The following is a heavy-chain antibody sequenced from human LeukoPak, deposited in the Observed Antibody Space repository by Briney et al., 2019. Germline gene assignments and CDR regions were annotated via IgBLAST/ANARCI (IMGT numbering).Heavy chain of an antibody. J-gene: IGHJ4*02. CDR2: IYTSGST. CDR1: GGSISSYY. V-gene: IGHV4-4*07. Sequence: SETLSLTCTVSGGSISSYYRSWIRQPAGKGLEWIGRIYTSGSTNYNPSLKSRVTMSVDTSKNQFSLKLSSVTAADTAVYYCAITTRPTYYYDSSGDFGFDYWGQGTLVTVSS. CDR3: AITTRPTYYYDSSGDFGFDY. D-gene: IGHD3-22*01.